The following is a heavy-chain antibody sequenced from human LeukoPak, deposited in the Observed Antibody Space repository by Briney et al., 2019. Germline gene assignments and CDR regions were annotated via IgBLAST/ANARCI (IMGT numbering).Heavy chain of an antibody. D-gene: IGHD3-22*01. Sequence: GGSLRLSCAASGFTFSSYGMHWVRQAPGKGLEWVAFIRYDGSNKYYADSVKGRFTISRDNSKNTLYLQMNSLRAEDTAVYYCAKEKRDSSGYYRYYYYYYMDVWGKGTTVTISS. CDR1: GFTFSSYG. J-gene: IGHJ6*03. V-gene: IGHV3-30*02. CDR3: AKEKRDSSGYYRYYYYYYMDV. CDR2: IRYDGSNK.